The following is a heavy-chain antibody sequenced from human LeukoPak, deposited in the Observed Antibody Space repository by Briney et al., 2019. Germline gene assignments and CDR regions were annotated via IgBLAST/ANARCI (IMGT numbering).Heavy chain of an antibody. CDR3: ARGVTQTGYAPDY. J-gene: IGHJ4*02. Sequence: PGGSLSLSCAASGFTISDRHMNWVRQAPGMGLGWVSVIHTAGRTYYADSVKGRFTISRDNSKNTVYLQMQSLRADDTAVYYCARGVTQTGYAPDYWGQGTLVTVSS. CDR1: GFTISDRH. D-gene: IGHD2-2*01. V-gene: IGHV3-53*01. CDR2: IHTAGRT.